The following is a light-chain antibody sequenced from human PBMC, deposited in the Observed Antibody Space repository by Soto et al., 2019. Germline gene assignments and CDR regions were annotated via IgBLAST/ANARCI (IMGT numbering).Light chain of an antibody. CDR1: QSVASN. Sequence: EIVMTQSPASLSVSPGDGATLSCRASQSVASNVAWYQQKPGQGPRLLIHGASTRAVCVPARFSGSGSGTDFTLTISSLQSEDFAVYYGQQYHNWPPQYTFGQGTKLQIK. V-gene: IGKV3-15*01. CDR2: GAS. J-gene: IGKJ2*01. CDR3: QQYHNWPPQYT.